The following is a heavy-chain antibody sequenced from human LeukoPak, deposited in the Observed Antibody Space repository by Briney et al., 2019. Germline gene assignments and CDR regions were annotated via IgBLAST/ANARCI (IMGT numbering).Heavy chain of an antibody. Sequence: GASVKVSCKASGYTFTGYYMHWVRQTPGQWLEWMGWINPNSGGTNYAQKFQGRVTMTRDTSISTAHLELSRLRSDDTAVYYCARITKYYYDSSGPKGAFDIWGQGTMVTVSS. D-gene: IGHD3-22*01. CDR2: INPNSGGT. CDR1: GYTFTGYY. J-gene: IGHJ3*02. V-gene: IGHV1-2*02. CDR3: ARITKYYYDSSGPKGAFDI.